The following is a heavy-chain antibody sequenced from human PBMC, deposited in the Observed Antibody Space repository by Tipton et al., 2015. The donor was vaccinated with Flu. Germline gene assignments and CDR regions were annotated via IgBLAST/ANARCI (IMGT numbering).Heavy chain of an antibody. V-gene: IGHV4-38-2*02. Sequence: LRLSCTVSGDSMRRDYFWGWIRQPPGKGLEWIGTISHSGRTYYNPSLKSRVTISINTYKNHFSLKLSSVTAADTAVYYCARSTYYYGSGSSDFWGQGTLVTFSS. CDR1: GDSMRRDYF. J-gene: IGHJ4*02. CDR3: ARSTYYYGSGSSDF. CDR2: ISHSGRT. D-gene: IGHD3-10*01.